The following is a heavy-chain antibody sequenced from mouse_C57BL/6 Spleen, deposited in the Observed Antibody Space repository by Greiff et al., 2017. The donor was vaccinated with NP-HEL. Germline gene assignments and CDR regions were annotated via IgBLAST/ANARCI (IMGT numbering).Heavy chain of an antibody. V-gene: IGHV5-16*01. D-gene: IGHD4-1*01. CDR3: ARAGLGRDFDY. CDR2: INYDGSST. J-gene: IGHJ2*01. Sequence: EVMLLESEGGLVQPGSSMKLSCTASGFTFSDYYMAWVRQVPEKGLEWVANINYDGSSTYYLDSLKSRFIISRDNAKNILYLQMSSLKSEDTATYYCARAGLGRDFDYWGQGTTLTVSS. CDR1: GFTFSDYY.